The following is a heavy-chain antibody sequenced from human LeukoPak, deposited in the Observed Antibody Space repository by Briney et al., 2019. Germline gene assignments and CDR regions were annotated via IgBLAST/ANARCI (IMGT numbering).Heavy chain of an antibody. D-gene: IGHD6-19*01. CDR1: GFTFSSYG. J-gene: IGHJ5*02. CDR2: IRYDGSNK. Sequence: GGSLRLSCAASGFTFSSYGMHWVRQAPGKGLEWVAFIRYDGSNKYYADSVKGRFTISRDNSKNTLYLQMNSLRAEATAVYYCAKPVAGRNWFDPWGQGTLVTVSS. CDR3: AKPVAGRNWFDP. V-gene: IGHV3-30*02.